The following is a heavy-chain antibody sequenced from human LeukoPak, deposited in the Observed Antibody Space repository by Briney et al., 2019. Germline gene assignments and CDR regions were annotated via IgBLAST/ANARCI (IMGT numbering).Heavy chain of an antibody. CDR3: ARGYVVVVPAATSFDK. CDR1: GFTFSSYA. V-gene: IGHV3-30-3*01. CDR2: KSYVASYK. J-gene: IGHJ4*02. Sequence: PGRSLRLSCAASGFTFSSYAMHWVRQAPGKGREWVAVKSYVASYKLYADSVKGRFTTSRDNSKNTLYLQMNSLRAEDTAIYFCARGYVVVVPAATSFDKWGQGTLVTVSS. D-gene: IGHD2-2*01.